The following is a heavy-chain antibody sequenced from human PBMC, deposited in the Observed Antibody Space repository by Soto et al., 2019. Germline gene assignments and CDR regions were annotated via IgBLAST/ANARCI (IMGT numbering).Heavy chain of an antibody. CDR2: IIPILGTA. Sequence: QVQLVQSGAEVKKPGSSVKVSCKASGGTFSSYAISWVRQAPGQGLEWMGGIIPILGTANYAQKFQGRVTITADKSTSTAYMELSSLRSEDTAVYYCAILYLEWFYDYYGMDVWGQGTTVTVSS. V-gene: IGHV1-69*06. CDR1: GGTFSSYA. D-gene: IGHD3-3*01. CDR3: AILYLEWFYDYYGMDV. J-gene: IGHJ6*02.